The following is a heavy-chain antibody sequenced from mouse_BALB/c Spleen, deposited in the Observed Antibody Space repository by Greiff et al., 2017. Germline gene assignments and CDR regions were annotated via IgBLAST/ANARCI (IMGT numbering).Heavy chain of an antibody. V-gene: IGHV5-9-4*01. CDR2: ISSGGSYT. CDR3: ARAHNPTHHYAMDY. Sequence: EVMLVESGGGLVKPGGSLKLSCAASGFTFSSYAMSWVRQSPEKRLEWVAEISSGGSYTYYPDTVTGRFTISRDNAKNTLYLEMSSLRSEDTAMYYCARAHNPTHHYAMDYWGQGTSVTVSS. CDR1: GFTFSSYA. J-gene: IGHJ4*01.